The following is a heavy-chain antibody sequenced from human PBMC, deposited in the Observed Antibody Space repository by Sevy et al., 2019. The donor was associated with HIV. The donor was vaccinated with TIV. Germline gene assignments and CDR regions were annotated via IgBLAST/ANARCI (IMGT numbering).Heavy chain of an antibody. J-gene: IGHJ6*02. D-gene: IGHD1-26*01. CDR3: ARDRGVGTSSYGMDV. CDR1: GFTFSSYGLSSYS. V-gene: IGHV3-21*01. CDR2: ISSSSSYI. Sequence: GGSLRLSCAASGFTFSSYGLSSYSMNWVRQAPGKGLEWVSSISSSSSYIFYADSVKGRFTISRDNAKNSVYLQMNSLRAEDMAVYYCARDRGVGTSSYGMDVWGQGTTVTVSS.